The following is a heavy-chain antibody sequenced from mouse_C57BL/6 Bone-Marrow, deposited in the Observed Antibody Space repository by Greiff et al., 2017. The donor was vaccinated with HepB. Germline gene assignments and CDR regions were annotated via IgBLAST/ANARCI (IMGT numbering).Heavy chain of an antibody. CDR2: IDPENGDT. J-gene: IGHJ4*01. CDR3: TIWLLRAMDY. D-gene: IGHD2-2*01. CDR1: GFNIKDDY. V-gene: IGHV14-4*01. Sequence: VQLKQSGAELVRPGASVKLSCTASGFNIKDDYMHWVKQRPEQGLEWIGWIDPENGDTEYASKFQGKATITADTSSNTAYLQLSSLTSEDTAVYYCTIWLLRAMDYWGQGTSVTVSS.